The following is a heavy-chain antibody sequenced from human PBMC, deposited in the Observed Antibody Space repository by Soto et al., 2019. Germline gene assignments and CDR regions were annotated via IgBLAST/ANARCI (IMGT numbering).Heavy chain of an antibody. J-gene: IGHJ4*02. CDR1: GGSINRGGYF. V-gene: IGHV4-30-4*01. D-gene: IGHD3-3*01. CDR3: ARGPSADKVDY. Sequence: QVQLQESGPGLVKPSQTLSLTCTVSGGSINRGGYFWSWIRQTPGKGLEWIGHIDNSGTTYTNPSLNSRDTISGDTSPNQFSLNLRSVTAADTAIYYCARGPSADKVDYWGQGTLVTVSS. CDR2: IDNSGTT.